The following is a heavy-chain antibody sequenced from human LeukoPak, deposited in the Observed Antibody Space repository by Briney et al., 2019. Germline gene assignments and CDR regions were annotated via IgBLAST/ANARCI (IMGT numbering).Heavy chain of an antibody. CDR3: AREGCSSTSCYLPFDP. Sequence: SQTLSLTCTVSGGSISSGGYYWSWTRQHPGKDLEWIGYVHYSGSTYYNPSLKSRVIISVDTSKNQFSLKLSSVTAADTAVYSCAREGCSSTSCYLPFDPWGQGTLVIVSS. CDR2: VHYSGST. CDR1: GGSISSGGYY. J-gene: IGHJ5*02. V-gene: IGHV4-31*03. D-gene: IGHD2-2*01.